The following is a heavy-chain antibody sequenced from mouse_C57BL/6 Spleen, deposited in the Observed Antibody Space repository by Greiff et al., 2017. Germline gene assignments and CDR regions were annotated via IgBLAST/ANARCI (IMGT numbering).Heavy chain of an antibody. V-gene: IGHV1-18*01. CDR2: INPNNGGT. D-gene: IGHD1-1*01. CDR3: ATTVVATGDWYFDV. Sequence: EVQLQQSGPELVKPGASVKIPCKASGYTFTDYNMDWVKQSHGKSLAWIGDINPNNGGTIYNQKFKGKATLTVDKSSSTAYMELRSLTSEDTAVYYCATTVVATGDWYFDVWGTGTTVTVSS. CDR1: GYTFTDYN. J-gene: IGHJ1*03.